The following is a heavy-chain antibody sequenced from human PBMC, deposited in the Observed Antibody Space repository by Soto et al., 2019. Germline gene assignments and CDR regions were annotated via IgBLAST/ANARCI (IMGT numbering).Heavy chain of an antibody. V-gene: IGHV4-59*08. J-gene: IGHJ4*02. CDR3: ARLWYHGSGSGDFDY. CDR1: GGSINNYY. Sequence: SETLSLTCTVSGGSINNYYWSWIRQPPGKGLEWIGYIYYSGTTSYNPSLQSRVTISVDTSKNQFSLKPNSVTAADTAVYYCARLWYHGSGSGDFDYWGQGTLVTVSS. D-gene: IGHD3-10*01. CDR2: IYYSGTT.